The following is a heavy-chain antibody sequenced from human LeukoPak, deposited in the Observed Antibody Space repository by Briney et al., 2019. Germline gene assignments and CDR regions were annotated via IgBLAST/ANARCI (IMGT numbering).Heavy chain of an antibody. D-gene: IGHD6-13*01. Sequence: GGSLRLSCAASGFTVSSNYMSWVRQAPGKGLEWVSVIYSGGSTYYADSVKGRFTISRDNSKNTLYLQMNSLRAEDTAVYYCARSIAAAGGLYYFDYWGQGTLVTVSS. CDR3: ARSIAAAGGLYYFDY. CDR1: GFTVSSNY. J-gene: IGHJ4*02. CDR2: IYSGGST. V-gene: IGHV3-53*01.